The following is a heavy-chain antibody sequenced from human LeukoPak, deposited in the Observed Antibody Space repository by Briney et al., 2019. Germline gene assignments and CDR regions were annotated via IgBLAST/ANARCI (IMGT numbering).Heavy chain of an antibody. V-gene: IGHV3-33*06. J-gene: IGHJ6*03. CDR1: GFTFSSYG. CDR3: AKDPAIMSYYYYYMDV. Sequence: GGSLRLSXAASGFTFSSYGVHWVRQAPGKGLEWVAVIWYDGSNKYYADSVKGRFTISRDNSKNTLYLQMNSLRAEDTAVYYCAKDPAIMSYYYYYMDVWGKGTTVTVSS. D-gene: IGHD3-16*01. CDR2: IWYDGSNK.